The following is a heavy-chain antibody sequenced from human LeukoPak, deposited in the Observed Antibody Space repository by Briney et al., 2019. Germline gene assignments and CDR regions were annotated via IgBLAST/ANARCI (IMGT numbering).Heavy chain of an antibody. CDR2: MRTGDSVG. J-gene: IGHJ4*02. Sequence: GESLKISCKDSQYTFTSTWISWVRQMPGPGLEGMGSMRTGDSVGRSSPSFAGKVTISADKSTATAYLPWSSLKASATATSFCARLHYPKWLVLLFDSWGQGTLVTVSS. V-gene: IGHV5-51*01. CDR3: ARLHYPKWLVLLFDS. CDR1: QYTFTSTW. D-gene: IGHD6-19*01.